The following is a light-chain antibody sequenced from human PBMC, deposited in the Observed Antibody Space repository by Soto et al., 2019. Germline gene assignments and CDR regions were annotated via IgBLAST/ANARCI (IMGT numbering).Light chain of an antibody. V-gene: IGKV3-15*01. CDR2: GAS. CDR3: QQHNGWPLT. J-gene: IGKJ4*01. Sequence: EIVMTQSPATLSVAPGERATLSCRASQSISNNLAWYQQKPCQAPRLLIFGASTRATGIPARFSGRGSRTEFTLTISSLQSEDSAVYYCQQHNGWPLTFGGGTKVEIK. CDR1: QSISNN.